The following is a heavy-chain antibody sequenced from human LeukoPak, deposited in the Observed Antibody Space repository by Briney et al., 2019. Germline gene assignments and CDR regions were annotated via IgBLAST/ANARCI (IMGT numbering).Heavy chain of an antibody. CDR2: IIPIFGTA. J-gene: IGHJ4*02. D-gene: IGHD2-15*01. CDR1: GGTFSSYA. CDR3: ARTRVVGYYFDY. V-gene: IGHV1-69*01. Sequence: AVKVSCKASGGTFSSYAISWVRQAPGQGLEWMGGIIPIFGTANYAQKFQGRVTITADESTSTAYMELSSLRSEDTAVYYCARTRVVGYYFDYWGQGTLVTVSS.